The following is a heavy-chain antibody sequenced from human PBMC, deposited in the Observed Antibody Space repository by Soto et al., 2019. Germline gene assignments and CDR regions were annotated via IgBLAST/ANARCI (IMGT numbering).Heavy chain of an antibody. CDR3: AHSWYCSAGSLYYSNRFDP. Sequence: QITLKESGPTLVKPTQTLTLTCTFSGFSLSTSGVGVGWIRQPPGKALEWLALIYWDDDKRYSTSLKSRLTTPKDTSKNHVVTTKTHMDPVETATYYCAHSWYCSAGSLYYSNRFDPWGQGTLVTVSS. CDR2: IYWDDDK. CDR1: GFSLSTSGVG. J-gene: IGHJ5*02. D-gene: IGHD2-15*01. V-gene: IGHV2-5*02.